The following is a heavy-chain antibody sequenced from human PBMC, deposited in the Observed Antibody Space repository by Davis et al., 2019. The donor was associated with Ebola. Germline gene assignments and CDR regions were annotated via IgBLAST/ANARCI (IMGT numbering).Heavy chain of an antibody. J-gene: IGHJ6*03. CDR2: INHSGST. D-gene: IGHD3-10*01. CDR1: GGSFSGYY. Sequence: PSDTLSLTCAVYGGSFSGYYWSWIRQPPGKGLEWIGEINHSGSTNYNPSLKSRVTISVDTSKNQFSLKLSSVTAADTAVYYCARNLVRPYYYYYYMDVWGKGTTVTVSS. CDR3: ARNLVRPYYYYYYMDV. V-gene: IGHV4-34*01.